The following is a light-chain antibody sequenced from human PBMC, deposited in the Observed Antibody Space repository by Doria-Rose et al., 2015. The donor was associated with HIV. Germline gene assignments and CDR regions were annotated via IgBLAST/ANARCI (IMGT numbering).Light chain of an antibody. CDR1: QTVSTY. CDR2: AAS. CDR3: QQTYSSPPWT. Sequence: DIRLTQSPSSLSASIGDRVTITCRASQTVSTYLNWFQQEPGKAPKLLIYAASRLQSGVPSRFGGSGSGTDFTLTISGLQPGDFATYYCQQTYSSPPWTFGQGTKVEMK. J-gene: IGKJ1*01. V-gene: IGKV1-39*01.